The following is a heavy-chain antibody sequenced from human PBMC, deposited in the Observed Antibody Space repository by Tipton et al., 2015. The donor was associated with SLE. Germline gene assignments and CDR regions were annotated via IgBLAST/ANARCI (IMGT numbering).Heavy chain of an antibody. V-gene: IGHV4-39*07. CDR2: MHYSGSS. J-gene: IGHJ1*01. Sequence: TLSLTCTVSGGSMSGSNYYWDWIRQPPGKGLEWIGTMHYSGSSYRNPSLKSRVSISVDTSKNQLSLRLTSVTAADTAVYYCARSGIAAVFGFWGQGTLVTVSS. CDR1: GGSMSGSNYY. D-gene: IGHD6-25*01. CDR3: ARSGIAAVFGF.